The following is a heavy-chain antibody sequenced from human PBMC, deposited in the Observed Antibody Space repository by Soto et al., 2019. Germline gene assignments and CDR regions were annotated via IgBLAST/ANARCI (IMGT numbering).Heavy chain of an antibody. V-gene: IGHV1-69*06. D-gene: IGHD1-26*01. CDR3: ARGGGGGSYHYYFDY. Sequence: AASVKVSCKASGGTFSSYAISWVRQAPGQGLEWMGGIIPIFGTANYAQKFQGRVTITADKSTSTAYMELSSLRSEDTAVYYCARGGGGGSYHYYFDYWGQGTLVTVSS. CDR2: IIPIFGTA. J-gene: IGHJ4*02. CDR1: GGTFSSYA.